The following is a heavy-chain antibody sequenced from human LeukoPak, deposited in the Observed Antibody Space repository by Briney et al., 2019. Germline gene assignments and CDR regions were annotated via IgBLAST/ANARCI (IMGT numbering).Heavy chain of an antibody. CDR3: ARESRGTTGTTAFDY. Sequence: PGGSLRLSCAASGFTFSSYGMHWVRQAPGKGLEWVAVIWYDGSNKYYADSVKGRFTISRDNSKNTLYLQMNSPRVEDTAVYYCARESRGTTGTTAFDYWGQGTPVTVSS. CDR2: IWYDGSNK. J-gene: IGHJ4*02. D-gene: IGHD1-1*01. V-gene: IGHV3-33*01. CDR1: GFTFSSYG.